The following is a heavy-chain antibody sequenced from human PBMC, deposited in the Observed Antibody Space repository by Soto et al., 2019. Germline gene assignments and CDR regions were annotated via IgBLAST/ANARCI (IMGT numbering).Heavy chain of an antibody. CDR2: ISSSSSYI. V-gene: IGHV3-21*01. CDR1: GFTFSSYS. Sequence: GSLLLSCAASGFTFSSYSMNWVRQAPGKGLEWVSSISSSSSYIYYADSVKGRFTISRDNAKNSLYLQMNSLRAEDTAVYYCARDLFVVVTATYYYYYGMDVWSQGTKVTVSS. CDR3: ARDLFVVVTATYYYYYGMDV. D-gene: IGHD2-2*01. J-gene: IGHJ6*02.